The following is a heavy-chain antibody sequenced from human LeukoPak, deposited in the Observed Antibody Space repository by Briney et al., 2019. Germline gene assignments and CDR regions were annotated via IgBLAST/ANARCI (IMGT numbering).Heavy chain of an antibody. J-gene: IGHJ4*02. CDR2: ISGSGGST. Sequence: GGSLRLSCAASGFTFSSYAMSWVRQAPGKRLEWVSAISGSGGSTYYADSVKGRFTISRDNSKNTLYLQMNSLRAEDTAVYYCAKAGGLLWFGELSQFDYWGQGTLVTVSS. V-gene: IGHV3-23*01. D-gene: IGHD3-10*01. CDR1: GFTFSSYA. CDR3: AKAGGLLWFGELSQFDY.